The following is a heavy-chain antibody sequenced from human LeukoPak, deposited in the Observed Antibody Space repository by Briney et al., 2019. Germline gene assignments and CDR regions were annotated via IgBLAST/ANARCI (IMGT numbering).Heavy chain of an antibody. Sequence: SVKVSCKASGGTFSSYAISWVRQAPGQGLEWMGGIIPIFGTANYAQKFQGRVTITADESTSTAYMELSSLRSEDTAVYYCATGIVVPAAVGGGAFDIWGQGTMVTVSS. V-gene: IGHV1-69*13. D-gene: IGHD2-2*01. CDR3: ATGIVVPAAVGGGAFDI. CDR1: GGTFSSYA. J-gene: IGHJ3*02. CDR2: IIPIFGTA.